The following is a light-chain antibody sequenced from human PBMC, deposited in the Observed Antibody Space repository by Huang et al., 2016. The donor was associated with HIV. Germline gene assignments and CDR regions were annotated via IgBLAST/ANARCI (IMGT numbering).Light chain of an antibody. J-gene: IGKJ1*01. V-gene: IGKV3-11*01. Sequence: EIVLTQSPATLSLSPGERATLSCRASQSVSSYLAWYQQKPGQAPRLLIDDASNRATGIPARFSGSGSGTDFTLTISSLEPEDFAVYYCQQRSNWRWTFGQGTKVEIK. CDR1: QSVSSY. CDR2: DAS. CDR3: QQRSNWRWT.